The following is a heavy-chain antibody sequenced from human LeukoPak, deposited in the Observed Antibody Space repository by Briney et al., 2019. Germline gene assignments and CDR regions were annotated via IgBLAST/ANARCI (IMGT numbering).Heavy chain of an antibody. CDR2: IRYDGSNK. CDR3: VRGGAARPDF. V-gene: IGHV3-30*02. CDR1: GFTFSSYG. J-gene: IGHJ4*02. D-gene: IGHD6-6*01. Sequence: PGGSLRLSCAASGFTFSSYGMHWVRQAPGKGLEWVAFIRYDGSNKYYADSVKGRFTISRDNSKNTLYLQMDSLRPDDTAVYYCVRGGAARPDFWGRGTLVSVSS.